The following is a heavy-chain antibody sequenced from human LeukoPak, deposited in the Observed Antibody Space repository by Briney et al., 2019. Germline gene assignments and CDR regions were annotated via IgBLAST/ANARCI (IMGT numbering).Heavy chain of an antibody. J-gene: IGHJ1*01. CDR3: ATQSLLAGVPYGYFQF. Sequence: ASVKVSCKVTGDSLSDLPMHWVRHVAGKGLEWMGGFDPEFSEPVYAQRFQGRVTMSEDTSTDTAFMELTSLKSEDTAVYFCATQSLLAGVPYGYFQFWGPGTLVTVSS. V-gene: IGHV1-24*01. D-gene: IGHD3-10*01. CDR2: FDPEFSEP. CDR1: GDSLSDLP.